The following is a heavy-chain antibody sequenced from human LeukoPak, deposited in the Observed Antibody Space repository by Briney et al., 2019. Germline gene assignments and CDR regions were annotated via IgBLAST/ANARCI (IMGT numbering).Heavy chain of an antibody. CDR2: ITRSSTST. D-gene: IGHD1-20*01. V-gene: IGHV3-21*01. CDR3: ARDNWNDAPGGFDP. CDR1: GFTFSSYS. Sequence: PGGSLRLSCAASGFTFSSYSMNWVRQAPGKGLEWVSSITRSSTSTYYTDSVRGRFTISRDNAKNSLYLQMNSLRAEDKAVYYCARDNWNDAPGGFDPWGQGTLVTVSS. J-gene: IGHJ5*02.